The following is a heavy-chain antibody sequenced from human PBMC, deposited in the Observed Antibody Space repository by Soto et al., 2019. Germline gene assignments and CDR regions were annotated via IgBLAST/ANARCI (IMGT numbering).Heavy chain of an antibody. CDR3: ARDGYSYGWGYFDY. J-gene: IGHJ4*02. CDR2: IYYSGST. V-gene: IGHV4-31*03. D-gene: IGHD5-18*01. Sequence: SETLSLTCTVSGGSISSGGYYWSWIRQHPGKGLEWIGYIYYSGSTYYNPSLKSRVTISVDTSKNQFSLKLSSVTAADTAVYYCARDGYSYGWGYFDYWGQGTLVTVSS. CDR1: GGSISSGGYY.